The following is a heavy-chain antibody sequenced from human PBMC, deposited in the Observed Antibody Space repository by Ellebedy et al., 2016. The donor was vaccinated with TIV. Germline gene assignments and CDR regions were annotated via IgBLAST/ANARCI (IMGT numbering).Heavy chain of an antibody. J-gene: IGHJ3*01. V-gene: IGHV3-48*02. CDR2: NNAYNNAI. CDR1: GFTLSRYG. Sequence: GESLKISCAASGFTLSRYGMNWVRQAPGKGPEWVAHNNAYNNAIFYADSVRGRFSISRDNSLYLQMNSLRDEDTAVYYCTRDGGRAYEMDVWGQGTMVTVSS. D-gene: IGHD3-16*01. CDR3: TRDGGRAYEMDV.